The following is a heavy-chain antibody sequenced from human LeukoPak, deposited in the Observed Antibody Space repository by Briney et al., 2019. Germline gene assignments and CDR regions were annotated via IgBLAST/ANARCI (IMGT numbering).Heavy chain of an antibody. V-gene: IGHV1-24*01. CDR1: GYTLTELS. Sequence: ASVKVSCKVSGYTLTELSMHWVRQAPGKGLEWMGGFDPEDGETIYAQKFQGRVTMTTDTSTSTAYMELRSLRSDDTAVYYCARVLADIVATIGDNWFDPWGQGALVTVSS. J-gene: IGHJ5*02. CDR3: ARVLADIVATIGDNWFDP. D-gene: IGHD5-12*01. CDR2: FDPEDGET.